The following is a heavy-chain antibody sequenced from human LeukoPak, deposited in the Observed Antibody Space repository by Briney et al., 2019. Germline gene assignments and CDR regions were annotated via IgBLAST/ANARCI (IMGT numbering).Heavy chain of an antibody. CDR2: IYYSGST. D-gene: IGHD3-16*01. CDR3: AREIQMITFGPSLLDY. J-gene: IGHJ4*02. Sequence: SETLSLTCTVSGGSISSSSYYWGWIRQPPGKGLEWIGSIYYSGSTYYNPSLKSRVTISVDTSKNQFSLKLSSVTAADTAVYYCAREIQMITFGPSLLDYWGQGTLVTVSS. V-gene: IGHV4-39*07. CDR1: GGSISSSSYY.